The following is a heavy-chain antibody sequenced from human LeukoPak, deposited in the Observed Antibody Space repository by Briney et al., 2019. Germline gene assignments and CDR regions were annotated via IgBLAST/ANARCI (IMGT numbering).Heavy chain of an antibody. J-gene: IGHJ4*02. D-gene: IGHD2-2*01. CDR2: INPNSGGT. Sequence: ASVKVSCKASGYTFTGYYMHWVRQAPGQGLEWMGWINPNSGGTNYAQKFQGRVTMTRDTSISTAYMELSRLRSDDTAVYYCARESEGYCSSTSCRAFDYWGQGTLVTVSS. CDR1: GYTFTGYY. V-gene: IGHV1-2*02. CDR3: ARESEGYCSSTSCRAFDY.